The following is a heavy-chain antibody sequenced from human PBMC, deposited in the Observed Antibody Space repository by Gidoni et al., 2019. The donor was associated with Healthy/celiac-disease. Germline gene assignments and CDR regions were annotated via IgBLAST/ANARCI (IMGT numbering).Heavy chain of an antibody. D-gene: IGHD4-17*01. CDR3: AREIIEDGDYYYYYYMDV. V-gene: IGHV3-66*02. Sequence: EVQLVESGGGLFQPGGSLSLSCAASGFTVSSTYLSGVRQAPGKGLEWVSFIYSGGSTYYADSVKGQFTISRDNSKNTLYLQMNSLRAEDTAVYYCAREIIEDGDYYYYYYMDVWGKGTTVTVSS. J-gene: IGHJ6*03. CDR1: GFTVSSTY. CDR2: IYSGGST.